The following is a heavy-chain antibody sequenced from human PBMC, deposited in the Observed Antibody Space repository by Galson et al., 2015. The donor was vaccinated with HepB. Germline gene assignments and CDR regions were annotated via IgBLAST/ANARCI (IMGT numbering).Heavy chain of an antibody. CDR1: GYTFTSYA. D-gene: IGHD3-10*01. CDR2: INAGNGNT. CDR3: ARDWGWFGELLPQDY. J-gene: IGHJ4*02. Sequence: SVKVSCKASGYTFTSYAMHWVRQAPGQRLEWMGWINAGNGNTKYSQKFQGRVTITRDTSASTAYMELSSLRSEDTAVYYCARDWGWFGELLPQDYWGQGTLVTVSS. V-gene: IGHV1-3*01.